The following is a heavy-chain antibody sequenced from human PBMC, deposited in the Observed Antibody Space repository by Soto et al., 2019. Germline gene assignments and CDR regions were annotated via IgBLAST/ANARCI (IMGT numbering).Heavy chain of an antibody. J-gene: IGHJ5*02. V-gene: IGHV1-69*01. CDR1: GGSFSDFA. Sequence: QVQLVQSGPEVRRPGSSVKVSCKASGGSFSDFAISWVRQAPGQGLEWMGGVIPIFGTPKYAQKFQGRITIIADEHTNTAYRELSSLTSEDTAVYYCARDCRGGTCFPKWFDPWGQGTLVTVSS. CDR3: ARDCRGGTCFPKWFDP. CDR2: VIPIFGTP. D-gene: IGHD2-15*01.